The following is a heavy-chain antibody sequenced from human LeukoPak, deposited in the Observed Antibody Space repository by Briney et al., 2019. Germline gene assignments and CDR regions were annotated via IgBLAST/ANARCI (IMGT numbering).Heavy chain of an antibody. Sequence: ASVKVSCKASGYTFTGYFVHWVRQAPGQGLQWMGWINPNSGGTNYAQKFQGRVTMTRDTSISTAYMELSRLRSDDTAVYYCARSRLGIAAAGRGYFQHWGQGTLVTVSS. CDR3: ARSRLGIAAAGRGYFQH. D-gene: IGHD6-13*01. CDR1: GYTFTGYF. CDR2: INPNSGGT. V-gene: IGHV1-2*02. J-gene: IGHJ1*01.